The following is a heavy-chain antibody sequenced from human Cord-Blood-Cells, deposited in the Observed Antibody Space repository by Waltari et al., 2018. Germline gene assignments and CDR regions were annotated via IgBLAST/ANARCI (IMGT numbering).Heavy chain of an antibody. J-gene: IGHJ3*02. CDR1: GGTFSSYA. CDR3: ARDLVPSAILGAVDI. CDR2: IIPIFGTA. V-gene: IGHV1-69*01. D-gene: IGHD2-2*02. Sequence: VQSGAEVKKPGSSVKVSCKASGGTFSSYAISWVRQAPGQGLEWMGGIIPIFGTANYAQKFQGRVTITADESTSTAYMELSSLRSEDTAVYYWARDLVPSAILGAVDIWGQGTMVTVSS.